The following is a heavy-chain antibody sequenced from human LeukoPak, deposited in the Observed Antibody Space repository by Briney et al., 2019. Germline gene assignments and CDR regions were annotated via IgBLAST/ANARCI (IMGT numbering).Heavy chain of an antibody. CDR3: ARDDFGSSIPFYY. Sequence: GGSLRLSCAASGFTFSSYGMHWVRQAPGKGREWVARVWYDGSKTYYADSVKGRFSISRDNSKTTLYLQMNSLRAEDTALYYCARDDFGSSIPFYYWGQGTLVTVSS. J-gene: IGHJ4*02. V-gene: IGHV3-33*01. CDR2: VWYDGSKT. D-gene: IGHD3-10*01. CDR1: GFTFSSYG.